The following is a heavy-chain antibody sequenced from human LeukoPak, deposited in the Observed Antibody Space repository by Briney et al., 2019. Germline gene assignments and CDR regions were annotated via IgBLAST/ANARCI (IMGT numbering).Heavy chain of an antibody. Sequence: PGGSLRLSCAASGFTFSSYAMSWVRQAPGKGLEWVSAISGSGGSTYHADSVKGRFTISRDNSKNTLYMQMNSLRAEDTAVYYCARSGIGRAHAFDIWGQGTMVTVSS. CDR1: GFTFSSYA. V-gene: IGHV3-23*01. J-gene: IGHJ3*02. CDR2: ISGSGGST. D-gene: IGHD1-14*01. CDR3: ARSGIGRAHAFDI.